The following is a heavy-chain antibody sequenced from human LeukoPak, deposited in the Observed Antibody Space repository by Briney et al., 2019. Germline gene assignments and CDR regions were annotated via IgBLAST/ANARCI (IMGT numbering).Heavy chain of an antibody. V-gene: IGHV4-59*08. Sequence: SETLSLTCTVSGGSINSYYWSWIRQPPGKGLEWIGYIYYSGSTNYNPSLKSRVTISVDTSNNQFSLKLSSVTAADTAVYYCATYDNTAFRFDYWGQGTLVTVSS. D-gene: IGHD3-22*01. J-gene: IGHJ4*02. CDR1: GGSINSYY. CDR3: ATYDNTAFRFDY. CDR2: IYYSGST.